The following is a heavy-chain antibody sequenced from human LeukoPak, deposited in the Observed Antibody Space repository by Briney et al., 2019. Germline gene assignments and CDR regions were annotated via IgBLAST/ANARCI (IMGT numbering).Heavy chain of an antibody. CDR2: IGSSSSYI. V-gene: IGHV3-21*01. D-gene: IGHD3-10*01. Sequence: PGGSLRLSCAASGFTFSSYSMNWVRQAPGKELEWVSSIGSSSSYIYYADSVKGRFTISRDNAKNSLYLQMNSLRAEDTAVYYCAGVLSAAGFDFDYWGQGTLVTVSS. CDR3: AGVLSAAGFDFDY. J-gene: IGHJ4*02. CDR1: GFTFSSYS.